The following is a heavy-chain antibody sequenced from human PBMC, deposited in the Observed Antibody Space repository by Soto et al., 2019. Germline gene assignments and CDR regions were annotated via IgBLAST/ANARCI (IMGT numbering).Heavy chain of an antibody. D-gene: IGHD7-27*01. CDR2: IYYSGST. V-gene: IGHV4-31*03. CDR3: ARARDPWGEAFDI. J-gene: IGHJ3*02. CDR1: GGSISSGGYY. Sequence: QVQLQESGPGLVKPSQTLSLTCTVSGGSISSGGYYWSWIRQHPGKGLEWIGYIYYSGSTYYNASLESRLTISVDTSKNQFSLKLSSVTAADTAVYYCARARDPWGEAFDIWGQGTMVTVSS.